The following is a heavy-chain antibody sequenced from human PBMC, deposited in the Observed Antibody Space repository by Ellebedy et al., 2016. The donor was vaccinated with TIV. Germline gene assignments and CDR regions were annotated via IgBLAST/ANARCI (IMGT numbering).Heavy chain of an antibody. CDR3: AREDYYDSYGYFVY. D-gene: IGHD3-22*01. CDR1: GFTFNSYA. CDR2: IGGSGGDT. Sequence: GGSLRLXXVVSGFTFNSYAMGWVRQAPGKVLEWVSSIGGSGGDTHYADSVKGRFTISRDNSRNTLFLQMNILRADDTAVYYCAREDYYDSYGYFVYWGQGTLVTVSS. J-gene: IGHJ4*02. V-gene: IGHV3-23*01.